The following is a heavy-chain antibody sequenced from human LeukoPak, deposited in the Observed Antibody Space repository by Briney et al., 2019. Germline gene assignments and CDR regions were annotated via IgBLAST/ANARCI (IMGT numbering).Heavy chain of an antibody. CDR3: AKDWEEARYFDWFLPGYFDL. CDR2: ISYDGSNK. Sequence: GGSLRLSCAASGFTFSSYGMHWVRQAPGKGLEWVAVISYDGSNKYYADSVKGRFTISRGNSKNTLYLQMNSLRAEDTAVYYCAKDWEEARYFDWFLPGYFDLWGRGTLVTVSS. V-gene: IGHV3-30*18. J-gene: IGHJ2*01. CDR1: GFTFSSYG. D-gene: IGHD3-9*01.